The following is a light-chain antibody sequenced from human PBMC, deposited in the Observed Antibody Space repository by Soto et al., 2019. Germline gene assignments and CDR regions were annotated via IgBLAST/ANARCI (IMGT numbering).Light chain of an antibody. CDR3: PQYSSLWT. V-gene: IGKV3-20*01. CDR2: GAS. J-gene: IGKJ1*01. CDR1: QSVSNNY. Sequence: IVLTQSPGTLSLSPGERATLSCRTSQSVSNNYLAWYQQKPGQAPRLLIYGASSRGTGIPDGFSGSVSGTDFTLSISRLEPEDFAVYYCPQYSSLWTFGLGSKLDI.